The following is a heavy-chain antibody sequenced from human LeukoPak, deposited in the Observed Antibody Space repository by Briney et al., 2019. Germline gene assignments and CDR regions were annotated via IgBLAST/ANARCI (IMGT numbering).Heavy chain of an antibody. CDR1: GFTFSSYG. Sequence: PGGSLRLSCAASGFTFSSYGMHWVRQAPGKGLEWVAFIRYDGSNKYYADSVKGRFTISRDNAKNSLYLQMNSLRAEDTALYYCAKDNGSLAPGAFDIWGQGTMVTVSS. D-gene: IGHD2-8*01. CDR3: AKDNGSLAPGAFDI. CDR2: IRYDGSNK. V-gene: IGHV3-30*02. J-gene: IGHJ3*02.